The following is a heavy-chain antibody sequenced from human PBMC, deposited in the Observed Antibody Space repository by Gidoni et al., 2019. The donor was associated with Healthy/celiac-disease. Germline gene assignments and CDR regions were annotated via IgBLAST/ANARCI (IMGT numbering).Heavy chain of an antibody. CDR1: GFTFSSYA. D-gene: IGHD2-21*02. V-gene: IGHV3-23*01. J-gene: IGHJ5*02. CDR3: AKDLGDSFPGDWFDP. Sequence: EVQLLESGGGLVRPGGSLRLSCAASGFTFSSYAMSWGRQAPGKGLEWVSAISGSGGSTYYADSVKGRFTISRDNSKNTLYLQMNSLRAEDTAVYYCAKDLGDSFPGDWFDPWGQGTLVTVSS. CDR2: ISGSGGST.